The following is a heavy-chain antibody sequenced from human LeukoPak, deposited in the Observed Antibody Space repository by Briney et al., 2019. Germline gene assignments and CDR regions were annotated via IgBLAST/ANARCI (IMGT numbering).Heavy chain of an antibody. CDR1: GYTSTAYY. CDR2: INPNSGGT. D-gene: IGHD6-19*01. V-gene: IGHV1-2*02. CDR3: ASQSSGWYVESFDY. Sequence: ASVRVSSAPSGYTSTAYYFHWVQQAPGQGLEWKGWINPNSGGTNYAQKFQGRVTMTRDTSISTAYMELNRLRSDDTAVYYCASQSSGWYVESFDYWGQGTLVTVSS. J-gene: IGHJ4*02.